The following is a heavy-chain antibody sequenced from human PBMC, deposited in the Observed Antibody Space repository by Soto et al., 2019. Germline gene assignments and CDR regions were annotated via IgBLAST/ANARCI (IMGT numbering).Heavy chain of an antibody. D-gene: IGHD4-4*01. V-gene: IGHV3-7*05. J-gene: IGHJ5*02. Sequence: GGSLRLSCAASGFTFSSHWMSWVRQAPGKGLEWVANIKQDGSEKYYVDSVEGRFTISRDNAKNSLYLQMNSLRAEDTALYYCARARPEYSNKWFGNLNWFDPWGQGTLVTVSS. CDR1: GFTFSSHW. CDR2: IKQDGSEK. CDR3: ARARPEYSNKWFGNLNWFDP.